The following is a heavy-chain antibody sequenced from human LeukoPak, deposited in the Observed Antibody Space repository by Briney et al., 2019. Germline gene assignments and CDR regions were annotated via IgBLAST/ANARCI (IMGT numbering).Heavy chain of an antibody. D-gene: IGHD2-21*02. V-gene: IGHV3-74*01. CDR3: ARELPREVTLDY. J-gene: IGHJ4*01. Sequence: PGGCPTPPCVASEFNLFSYGMQWVRQAPGKGLVWVSRIFTDGTTTSNADSVKGRFTISRDNAKNTLYLEMKSLRVEDTAVHYCARELPREVTLDYWGQGTLLTASP. CDR1: EFNLFSYG. CDR2: IFTDGTTT.